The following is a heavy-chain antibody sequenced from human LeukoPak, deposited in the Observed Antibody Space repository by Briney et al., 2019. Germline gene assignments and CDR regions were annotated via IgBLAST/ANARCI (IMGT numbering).Heavy chain of an antibody. Sequence: PGRSLRLSCGASGFTFSRYGMHWVRQAPGKGLEGVAVIWYDGCNKYYADSVNGRFTISRDNSKNTLYLQMNSLRAEDTAVYYCAKDRGFGEIRGGYFDYWGQGTLVTVSS. CDR3: AKDRGFGEIRGGYFDY. CDR1: GFTFSRYG. J-gene: IGHJ4*02. V-gene: IGHV3-33*06. CDR2: IWYDGCNK. D-gene: IGHD3-10*01.